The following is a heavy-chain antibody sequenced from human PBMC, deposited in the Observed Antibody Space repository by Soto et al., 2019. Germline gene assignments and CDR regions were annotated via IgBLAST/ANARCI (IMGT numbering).Heavy chain of an antibody. V-gene: IGHV1-18*01. D-gene: IGHD3-10*01. CDR1: GYTFTNFG. CDR2: ISAYNGNT. Sequence: QVQLVQSGAEVKKPGASVKVSCKTSGYTFTNFGLSWVRQAPGQGLEWMGWISAYNGNTNYAQNFQGRVTMTTDTSTSTAYMELRSMRSEDTAVYYCARAGTPIDYWGQGTLVTVSS. CDR3: ARAGTPIDY. J-gene: IGHJ4*02.